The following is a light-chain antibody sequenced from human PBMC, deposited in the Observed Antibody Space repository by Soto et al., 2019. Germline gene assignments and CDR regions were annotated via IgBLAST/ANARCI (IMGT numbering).Light chain of an antibody. Sequence: DIVMTQSPDSLAVSLGEGATINCKSSQSVLYSSNNKNYLAWYQQKPGQPPKLLIYWASTRESGVPDRFSGXXXXXXXXXXISSLQAEDVAVYYCQQYYSTPWTFGQGTKVEIK. V-gene: IGKV4-1*01. J-gene: IGKJ1*01. CDR1: QSVLYSSNNKNY. CDR2: WAS. CDR3: QQYYSTPWT.